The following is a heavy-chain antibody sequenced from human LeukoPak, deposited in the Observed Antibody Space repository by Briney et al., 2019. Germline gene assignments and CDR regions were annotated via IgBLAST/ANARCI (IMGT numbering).Heavy chain of an antibody. V-gene: IGHV3-23*01. CDR2: ISGSGST. D-gene: IGHD3-3*01. J-gene: IGHJ4*02. Sequence: GGSLRLSCAASGFTFSSYAMTWVRQAPGKGLEWVSAISGSGSTYYADSVKGRFTISRDNSKNTLYLQMNSLRAEDTAIYYCAKRGNDFWSGYLDYWGQGTLVTVSS. CDR3: AKRGNDFWSGYLDY. CDR1: GFTFSSYA.